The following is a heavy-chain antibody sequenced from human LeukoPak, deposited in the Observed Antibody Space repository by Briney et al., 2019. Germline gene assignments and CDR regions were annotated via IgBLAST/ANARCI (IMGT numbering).Heavy chain of an antibody. Sequence: PGGSLRLACAASGFTFTNYAMHWVRQAPGKGLEWVAVILYDGSNKYYADSVKGRFTISRDNSKNTLYLQMNSLRAEDTAVYYCARDPLEARQVGYFDFWGQGTLVTVSS. CDR1: GFTFTNYA. J-gene: IGHJ4*02. D-gene: IGHD6-6*01. CDR3: ARDPLEARQVGYFDF. V-gene: IGHV3-30*11. CDR2: ILYDGSNK.